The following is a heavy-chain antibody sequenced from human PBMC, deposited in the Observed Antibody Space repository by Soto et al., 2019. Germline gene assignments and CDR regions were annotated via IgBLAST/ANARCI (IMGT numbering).Heavy chain of an antibody. V-gene: IGHV4-39*01. CDR1: GGSISSSSYY. CDR3: ARLRRHDAFDI. D-gene: IGHD3-10*01. Sequence: TLSLTCTVSGGSISSSSYYWGWIRQPPGKGLEWIGSIYYSGSTYYNPSLKSRVTISVDTSKNQFSLKLSSVTAADTAVYYCARLRRHDAFDIWGQGTMVTVS. J-gene: IGHJ3*02. CDR2: IYYSGST.